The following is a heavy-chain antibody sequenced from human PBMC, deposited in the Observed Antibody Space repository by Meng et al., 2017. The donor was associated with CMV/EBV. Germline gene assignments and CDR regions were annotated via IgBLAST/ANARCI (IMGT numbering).Heavy chain of an antibody. CDR1: GFTFSSYG. V-gene: IGHV3-23*01. J-gene: IGHJ5*02. CDR2: ISGSGVST. Sequence: GGSLRLSCAASGFTFSSYGMHWVRQAPGKGLEWVSAISGSGVSTYYADSVRGRFTISRDNSKNTLYLQMNGLRAEDTAVYYCAKDCWFDPWGQGTLVTVSS. CDR3: AKDCWFDP.